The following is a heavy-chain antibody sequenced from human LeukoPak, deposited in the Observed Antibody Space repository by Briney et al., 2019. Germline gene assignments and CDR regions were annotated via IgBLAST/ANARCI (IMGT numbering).Heavy chain of an antibody. CDR1: GYTFTGYY. V-gene: IGHV1-2*02. CDR2: INPNSGGT. Sequence: GASVKVSCKASGYTFTGYYMHWVRQAPGQGLEWMGWINPNSGGTNYAQKFQGRVTMTRDTSISTAYTELSRLRSDDTAVYYCASRYCSGGSCSAGPYYYYGMDVWGQGTTVTVSS. CDR3: ASRYCSGGSCSAGPYYYYGMDV. D-gene: IGHD2-15*01. J-gene: IGHJ6*02.